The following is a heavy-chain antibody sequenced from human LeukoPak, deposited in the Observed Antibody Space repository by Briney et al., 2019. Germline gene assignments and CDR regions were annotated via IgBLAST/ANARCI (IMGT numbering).Heavy chain of an antibody. CDR2: INPNSGGT. V-gene: IGHV1-2*02. J-gene: IGHJ4*02. D-gene: IGHD2-21*02. CDR3: ARDEPRCGGDCYSNIT. CDR1: GYTFTGYY. Sequence: ASVKVSCKASGYTFTGYYMHWVRQAPGQGLEWMGWINPNSGGTNYAQKFQGRVTMTRDTSISTAYMELSRLRSDDTAVYYCARDEPRCGGDCYSNITGGQGPLVTVSS.